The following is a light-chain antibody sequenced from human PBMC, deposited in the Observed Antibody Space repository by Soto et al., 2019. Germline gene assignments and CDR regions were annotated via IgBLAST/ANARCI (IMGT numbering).Light chain of an antibody. CDR2: GTS. CDR3: QQYGNSRFS. Sequence: VLTQSPGTLSLSAGDRATLSCRASQSVSSSSLAWYQQKPGQTPRLLIFGTSARATGIPDRFRGSGSGTDFTLTITSMEPEDFAVYYCQQYGNSRFSFGRGTKLEIK. V-gene: IGKV3-20*01. CDR1: QSVSSSS. J-gene: IGKJ2*03.